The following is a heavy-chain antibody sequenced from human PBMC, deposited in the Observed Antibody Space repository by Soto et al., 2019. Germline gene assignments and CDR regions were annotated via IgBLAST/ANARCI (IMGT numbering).Heavy chain of an antibody. V-gene: IGHV3-23*01. D-gene: IGHD3-10*01. CDR3: VPGSSGAGGEDS. CDR1: EFPFTWHP. J-gene: IGHJ4*02. CDR2: ISESGDAT. Sequence: PGGSLNLSVQSLEFPFTWHPITWSARAPGKGLQWVSTISESGDATFYSDSAKGRFTISRDNSKNTLYLEINGLRVEDTAVYYCVPGSSGAGGEDSWGQGTLVTVSS.